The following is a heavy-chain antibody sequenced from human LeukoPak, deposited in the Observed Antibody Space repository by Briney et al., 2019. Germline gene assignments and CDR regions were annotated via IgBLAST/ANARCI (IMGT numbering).Heavy chain of an antibody. V-gene: IGHV3-74*01. CDR2: INGDGRAT. D-gene: IGHD3-10*01. Sequence: PGGSLRLSCTASGITYGADAIHWVRQVPGKGLQWVSRINGDGRATAYADSVKGRYVISRDNTKNILYLHLNSLRPEDTAVYYCVDGAPFDNWGQGTLVTVSS. CDR3: VDGAPFDN. J-gene: IGHJ4*02. CDR1: GITYGADA.